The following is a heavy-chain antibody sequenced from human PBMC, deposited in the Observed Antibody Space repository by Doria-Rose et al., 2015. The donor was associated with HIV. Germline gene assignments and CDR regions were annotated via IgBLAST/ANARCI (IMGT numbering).Heavy chain of an antibody. J-gene: IGHJ4*02. CDR1: GVSLSSPGMG. CDR3: ARIKSSRWYHKYYFDF. Sequence: QVQLVQSGPVLVKPTETLTLTCTVSGVSLSSPGMGVSWIRQPPGKALEWLANIFSDDERSYKTSLKSRLTIFRGTSKCQVVLTMTDMDPVDTATYYCARIKSSRWYHKYYFDFWGQGTLVIVSA. D-gene: IGHD6-13*01. CDR2: IFSDDER. V-gene: IGHV2-26*01.